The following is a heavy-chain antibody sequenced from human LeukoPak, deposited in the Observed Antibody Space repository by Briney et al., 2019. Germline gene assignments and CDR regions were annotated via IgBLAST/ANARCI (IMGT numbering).Heavy chain of an antibody. J-gene: IGHJ4*02. CDR2: IIPIFGTA. D-gene: IGHD3-22*01. CDR3: ARDLYYYDSSGYLDY. V-gene: IGHV1-69*13. Sequence: SVKVSCKVSGYTLTELSMHWVRQAPGQGLEWMGGIIPIFGTANYAQKFQGRVTITADESTSTAYMELSSLRSEDTAVYYCARDLYYYDSSGYLDYWGQGTLVTVSS. CDR1: GYTLTELS.